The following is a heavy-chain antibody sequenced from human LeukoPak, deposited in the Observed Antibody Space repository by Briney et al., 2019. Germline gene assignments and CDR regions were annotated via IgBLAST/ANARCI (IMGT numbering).Heavy chain of an antibody. CDR1: GGSISSCSYY. D-gene: IGHD3-10*01. CDR2: IYYSGST. J-gene: IGHJ4*02. CDR3: ARHLVRGKYFDY. V-gene: IGHV4-39*01. Sequence: PSETLSLTCTVSGGSISSCSYYWGWIRQPPGKGLEWIGSIYYSGSTYYNPSLKSRVTISVDTSKNQFSLKLSSVTAADTAVYYCARHLVRGKYFDYWGQGTLVTVSS.